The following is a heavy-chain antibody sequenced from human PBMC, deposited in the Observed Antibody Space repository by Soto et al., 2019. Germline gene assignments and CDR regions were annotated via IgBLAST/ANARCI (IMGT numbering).Heavy chain of an antibody. CDR2: INHSGST. CDR3: ARGGAAAGTRRYYYYGMDV. Sequence: QVQLQQWGAGLLKPSETLSLTCAVYGGSFSGYYWSWIRQPPGKGLEWIGEINHSGSTNYNPSLKSRVAISEDTSKNQFSLKLSSVTAADTAVYYCARGGAAAGTRRYYYYGMDVWGQGTTVTVSS. J-gene: IGHJ6*02. V-gene: IGHV4-34*01. D-gene: IGHD6-13*01. CDR1: GGSFSGYY.